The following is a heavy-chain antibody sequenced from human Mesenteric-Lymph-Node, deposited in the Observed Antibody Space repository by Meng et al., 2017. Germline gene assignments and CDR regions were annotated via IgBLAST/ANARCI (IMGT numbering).Heavy chain of an antibody. J-gene: IGHJ4*02. CDR3: AKEGASA. CDR1: GVSFTTYS. V-gene: IGHV4-34*01. D-gene: IGHD1-26*01. CDR2: VTHSGST. Sequence: QVTRQRGVAALLKISVTLSLTCVVDGVSFTTYSWPCIRQSPEKVPEWIGEVTHSGSTTYNPSLASRVTISVDKPKKQFSLTLNSVTAADTAVYYCAKEGASAWGQGTLVTVSS.